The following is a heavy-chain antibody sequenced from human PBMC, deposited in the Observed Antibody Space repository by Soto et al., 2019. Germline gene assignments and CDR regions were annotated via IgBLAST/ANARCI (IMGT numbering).Heavy chain of an antibody. Sequence: PGGPLRHSCAASEVNFSSYAMSWVRQAPGKGLEWASAISGSGGSTYYADSVKGRFTISRDNSKNTLYLKMNSLRAEDTAVYYCAKFIRYSSSWPEYFQHWGHGTLVTVSS. CDR3: AKFIRYSSSWPEYFQH. CDR2: ISGSGGST. V-gene: IGHV3-23*01. CDR1: EVNFSSYA. D-gene: IGHD6-13*01. J-gene: IGHJ1*01.